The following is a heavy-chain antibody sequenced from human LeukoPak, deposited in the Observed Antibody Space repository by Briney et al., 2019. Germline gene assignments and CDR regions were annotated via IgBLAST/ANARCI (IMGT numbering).Heavy chain of an antibody. CDR3: ARDSPAGYGGFFDY. V-gene: IGHV3-53*01. D-gene: IGHD3-3*01. CDR1: GFTVSSNY. CDR2: IYSGGST. Sequence: GGSLRLSGAASGFTVSSNYMSWVRQAPGKGLEWVSVIYSGGSTYYADSVKGRFTISRDNSKNTLYLQMNSLRAEDTAVYYCARDSPAGYGGFFDYWGQGTLVTVSS. J-gene: IGHJ4*02.